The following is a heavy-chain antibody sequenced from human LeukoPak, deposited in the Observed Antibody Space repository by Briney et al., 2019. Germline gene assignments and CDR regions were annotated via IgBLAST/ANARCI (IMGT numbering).Heavy chain of an antibody. CDR2: IYYSGST. Sequence: SETLSLTCTVSGGSISSYYWSWIRQPPGKGLEWIGYIYYSGSTNYNPSLKSRVTISVDTSKNQFSLKLSSVTAADTAVYYCASHYYDILTGYVPDAFDIWGQGTMVTVSS. CDR1: GGSISSYY. D-gene: IGHD3-9*01. J-gene: IGHJ3*02. V-gene: IGHV4-59*01. CDR3: ASHYYDILTGYVPDAFDI.